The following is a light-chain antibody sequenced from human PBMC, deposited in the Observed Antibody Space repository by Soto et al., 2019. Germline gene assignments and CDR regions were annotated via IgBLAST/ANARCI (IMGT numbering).Light chain of an antibody. CDR2: DAS. Sequence: IQMSQSPSTLSASVGDRVTITCRARQSISSWLAWYPQKPGKAPKLLIYDASSLESGVPSRFSGSGSGTEFTLTISSLQPDDFATYYCQQYNSYSWTSGQGTKVDI. CDR3: QQYNSYSWT. V-gene: IGKV1-5*01. CDR1: QSISSW. J-gene: IGKJ1*01.